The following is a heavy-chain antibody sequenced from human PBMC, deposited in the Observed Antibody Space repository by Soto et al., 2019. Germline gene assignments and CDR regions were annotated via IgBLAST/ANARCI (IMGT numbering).Heavy chain of an antibody. CDR1: GFTFSSSA. V-gene: IGHV1-58*01. Sequence: SVKVSCKASGFTFSSSAVQWVRQARGQRLEWIGWIVVGSGNTNYAQKFQERVTITRDMSTSTAYMELTSLRSEDTAVYYCAADNDFWSGHYSFDYWGQGALVTVSS. CDR2: IVVGSGNT. J-gene: IGHJ4*02. CDR3: AADNDFWSGHYSFDY. D-gene: IGHD3-3*01.